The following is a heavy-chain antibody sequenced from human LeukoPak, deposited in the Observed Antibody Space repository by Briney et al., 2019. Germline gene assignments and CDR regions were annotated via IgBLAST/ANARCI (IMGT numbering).Heavy chain of an antibody. D-gene: IGHD2-15*01. Sequence: GGSLRLSCAASGFTFDEYAMHWVRQAPGKGLEWVSLSSGDGTTTYYADSVKGRFTISRDNSKNSLYLQMNSLRTEDTALYYCAKDIDADCSGGTCFPGPIDYRGQGTLVTVSS. V-gene: IGHV3-43*02. CDR1: GFTFDEYA. J-gene: IGHJ4*02. CDR3: AKDIDADCSGGTCFPGPIDY. CDR2: SSGDGTTT.